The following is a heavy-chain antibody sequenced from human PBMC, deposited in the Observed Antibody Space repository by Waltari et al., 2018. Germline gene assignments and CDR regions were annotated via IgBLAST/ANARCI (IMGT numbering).Heavy chain of an antibody. CDR2: IYAGDSDA. Sequence: DVQLVQSGAEVKNPGESLKISCKASGYRFTTHWIGWVRQMPGQGLEWVAVIYAGDSDARYSPSFQGHVTISVDKSVTTAYLQWNSLQASDTAMYYCARQKNNGYTLDYWGQGTLVTVSS. J-gene: IGHJ4*02. D-gene: IGHD5-12*01. V-gene: IGHV5-51*01. CDR1: GYRFTTHW. CDR3: ARQKNNGYTLDY.